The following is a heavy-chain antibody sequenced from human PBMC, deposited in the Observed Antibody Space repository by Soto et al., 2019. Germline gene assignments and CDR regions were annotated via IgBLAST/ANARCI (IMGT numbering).Heavy chain of an antibody. D-gene: IGHD6-13*01. Sequence: SVKVSCKASGYTFTSYGISWVRQAPGQGLEWMGWISAYNGNTNYAQKLQGRATMTTDTSTSTAYMELRSLRSDDTVDYYCARGVDSSSWYNWFDPWGQGTLVTVSS. CDR2: ISAYNGNT. CDR1: GYTFTSYG. J-gene: IGHJ5*02. V-gene: IGHV1-18*01. CDR3: ARGVDSSSWYNWFDP.